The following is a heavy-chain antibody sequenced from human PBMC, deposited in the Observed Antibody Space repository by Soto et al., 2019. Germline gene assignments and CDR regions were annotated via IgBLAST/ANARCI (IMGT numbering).Heavy chain of an antibody. CDR1: GFSITDDT. J-gene: IGHJ4*02. CDR2: ISKGINTI. D-gene: IGHD2-21*02. Sequence: EVQLVESGGGLVQPGGSLRLSCATSGFSITDDTMNWVRQAPGKGLEWVTYISKGINTIYYADSVQGRFTISRDNAKNSLYLQMNSLRAEDTALYYCTRRLDYWGRGTLVTVSS. CDR3: TRRLDY. V-gene: IGHV3-48*01.